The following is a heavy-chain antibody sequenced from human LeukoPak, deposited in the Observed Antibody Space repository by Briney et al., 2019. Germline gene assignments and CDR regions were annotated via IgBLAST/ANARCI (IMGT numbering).Heavy chain of an antibody. D-gene: IGHD3-22*01. CDR2: IKQDGSEK. CDR1: GFTFSSYW. V-gene: IGHV3-7*03. CDR3: AKDSAKYYHSSGSKIDY. Sequence: GGSLRLSCAASGFTFSSYWMSWVGQAPGKGLEWVANIKQDGSEKYYVDSVKGRFTISRDNAKNSLYLQMNSLRAEDTAVYYCAKDSAKYYHSSGSKIDYWGQGTLVTVSS. J-gene: IGHJ4*02.